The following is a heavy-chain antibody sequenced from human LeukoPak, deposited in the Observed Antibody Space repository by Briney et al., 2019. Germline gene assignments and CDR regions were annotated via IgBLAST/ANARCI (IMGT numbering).Heavy chain of an antibody. V-gene: IGHV3-48*04. D-gene: IGHD3-10*01. J-gene: IGHJ4*02. CDR1: GFTFSSYS. CDR3: ASSGLLWFGELPTLDY. CDR2: ISSSSSTI. Sequence: GGSLRLSCAASGFTFSSYSMNWVRQAPGEGLEWVSYISSSSSTIYYADSVKGRFTISRDNAKNSLYLQMNSLRAEDTAVYYCASSGLLWFGELPTLDYWGQGTLVTVSS.